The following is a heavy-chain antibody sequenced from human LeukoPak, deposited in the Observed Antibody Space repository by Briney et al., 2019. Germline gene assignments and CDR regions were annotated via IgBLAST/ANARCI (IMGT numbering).Heavy chain of an antibody. CDR3: ARDLRRGGYNWGCGH. Sequence: ASVKVSCKASGYTFANYYMHWVRQAPGQGLEWVGMITSSGGDTTYAQKFKGRVTMTRDTSTRTVYMEVSSLTSEDTAVYYCARDLRRGGYNWGCGHWGQGTLVTVSS. J-gene: IGHJ4*02. CDR1: GYTFANYY. V-gene: IGHV1-46*01. D-gene: IGHD5-24*01. CDR2: ITSSGGDT.